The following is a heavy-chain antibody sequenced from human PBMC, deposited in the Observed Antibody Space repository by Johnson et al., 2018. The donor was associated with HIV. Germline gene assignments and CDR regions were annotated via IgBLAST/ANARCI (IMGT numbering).Heavy chain of an antibody. J-gene: IGHJ3*02. CDR2: IYSGGST. CDR3: ARDHYYDSSGYHEGDAFDI. D-gene: IGHD3-22*01. Sequence: EMQLVESGGGVVQPGGSLRLSCAASGFNVSTNYMNWVRQAPGKGLEWVSVIYSGGSTYYADSVKGRFTISRDNSKNTLYLQMNSLRAEDTAVYYCARDHYYDSSGYHEGDAFDIWGQGTMVTVSS. V-gene: IGHV3-66*01. CDR1: GFNVSTNY.